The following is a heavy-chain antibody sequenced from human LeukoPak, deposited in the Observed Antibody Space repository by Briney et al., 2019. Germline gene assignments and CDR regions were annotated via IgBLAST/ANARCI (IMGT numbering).Heavy chain of an antibody. D-gene: IGHD3-3*01. CDR2: ISAYNGNT. CDR3: ARGVRRFLEWLSQGYYYYMGV. J-gene: IGHJ6*03. V-gene: IGHV1-18*01. CDR1: GYTFTSYA. Sequence: ASVKVPCKASGYTFTSYAMNWVRQAPGQGLEWMGWISAYNGNTNYAQKLQGRVTMTTDTSTSTAYMELRSLRSDDTAVYYCARGVRRFLEWLSQGYYYYMGVWGKGTTVTVSS.